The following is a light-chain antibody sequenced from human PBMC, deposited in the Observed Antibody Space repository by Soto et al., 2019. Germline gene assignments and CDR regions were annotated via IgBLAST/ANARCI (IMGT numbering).Light chain of an antibody. CDR3: QQYYSSPRT. V-gene: IGKV4-1*01. J-gene: IGKJ5*01. CDR1: QTVLYSSNNKNY. CDR2: WAS. Sequence: DIVITQSPDSLALSLGERATINCKSSQTVLYSSNNKNYLAWYQQKPGQPPKLLIYWASTRESGVPDRFSGSGSGTDFTLTISSLQAEDVAVYYCQQYYSSPRTFCQGTRLEI.